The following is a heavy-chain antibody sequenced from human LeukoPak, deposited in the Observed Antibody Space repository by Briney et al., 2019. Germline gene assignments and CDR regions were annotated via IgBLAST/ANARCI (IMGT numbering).Heavy chain of an antibody. V-gene: IGHV3-74*01. CDR3: AKDTAGATGY. CDR2: INTDGSNT. Sequence: PGGSLRLSCATSGFTFSRFWMHWVRQAPGKGLVWVSRINTDGSNTIYADSVEGRFTISRDNAKSTLYLQMNSLRAEDTAVYYCAKDTAGATGYWGQGTLVTVSS. J-gene: IGHJ4*02. D-gene: IGHD1-26*01. CDR1: GFTFSRFW.